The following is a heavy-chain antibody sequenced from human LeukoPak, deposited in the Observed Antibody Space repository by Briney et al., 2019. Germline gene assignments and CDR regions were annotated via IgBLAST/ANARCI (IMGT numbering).Heavy chain of an antibody. CDR3: AKDRAMIVVVSHFDY. CDR2: ISGDGGST. Sequence: GGSLRLSCAASGFTFDDYAMHWVRQAPGKGLEWVSLISGDGGSTYYADSVKGRFTISRDNSKNSLYLQMNSLRSEDTALYYCAKDRAMIVVVSHFDYWGQGTLVTVSS. J-gene: IGHJ4*02. CDR1: GFTFDDYA. V-gene: IGHV3-43*02. D-gene: IGHD3-22*01.